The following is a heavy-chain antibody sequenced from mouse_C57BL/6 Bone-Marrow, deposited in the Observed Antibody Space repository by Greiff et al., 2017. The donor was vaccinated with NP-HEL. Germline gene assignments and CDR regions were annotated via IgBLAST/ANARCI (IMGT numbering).Heavy chain of an antibody. J-gene: IGHJ2*01. V-gene: IGHV5-9*01. CDR1: GFTFSSYT. CDR3: ARQDHSLLRSFYFDY. D-gene: IGHD1-2*01. Sequence: EVMLVESGGGLVKPGGSLKLSCAASGFTFSSYTMSWVRQTPEKRLEWVATISGGGGNTYYPDSVKGRFTISRDNAKNTLYLQMSSLRSEDTALYYYARQDHSLLRSFYFDYWGQGTTLTVSS. CDR2: ISGGGGNT.